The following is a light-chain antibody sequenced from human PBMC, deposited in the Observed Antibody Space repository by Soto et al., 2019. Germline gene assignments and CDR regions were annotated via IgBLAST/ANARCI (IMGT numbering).Light chain of an antibody. V-gene: IGKV3-15*01. CDR1: QSVSSD. J-gene: IGKJ1*01. Sequence: EIVVAQSPATLSVSPGERATLSCRASQSVSSDLAWFHQKPGQAPRLLIYSASTRATGIPARFSGGGSGTEFTLTINSLQSEDFAVYYCQQYNNWPRTLGQGTKVDIK. CDR2: SAS. CDR3: QQYNNWPRT.